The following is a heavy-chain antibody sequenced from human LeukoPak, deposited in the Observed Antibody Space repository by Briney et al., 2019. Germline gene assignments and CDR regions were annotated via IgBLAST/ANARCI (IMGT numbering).Heavy chain of an antibody. CDR3: AREPRYCSGGSCPRWFDP. J-gene: IGHJ5*02. CDR2: IKQDGSEK. Sequence: PGGSLRLSCAASGFTFSSYWMSWVRQAPGKGLEWVANIKQDGSEKYYVDSVKGRFTISRDNAKNSLYLQMNSLRAEDTAVYYCAREPRYCSGGSCPRWFDPWGQGTLVTVSP. CDR1: GFTFSSYW. V-gene: IGHV3-7*01. D-gene: IGHD2-15*01.